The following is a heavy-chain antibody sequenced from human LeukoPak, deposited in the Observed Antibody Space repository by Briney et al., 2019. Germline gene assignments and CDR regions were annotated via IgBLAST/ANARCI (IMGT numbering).Heavy chain of an antibody. J-gene: IGHJ4*02. Sequence: PGRSLRLSCAASGFTFSSYGMHWVRQAPGKGLEWVAVIWYDGSNKYYADSVKVRFTISRDNSKNTLYLQMNSLRAEDTAVYYCAKDLNSYGYDYFDYWGQGTLVTVSS. CDR3: AKDLNSYGYDYFDY. D-gene: IGHD5-18*01. CDR2: IWYDGSNK. CDR1: GFTFSSYG. V-gene: IGHV3-33*06.